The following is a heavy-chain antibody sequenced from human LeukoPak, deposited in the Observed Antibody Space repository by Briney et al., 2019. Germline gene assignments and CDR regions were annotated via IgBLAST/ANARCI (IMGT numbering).Heavy chain of an antibody. CDR2: INPNSGGT. Sequence: ASVKVSCKSSGYTFTTYYMHWVRQAPGQGLELMGWINPNSGGTNYAQKFQGRVTMTRDTSISTLYMELTSLRSDDPAVYYCARAAYCGGGCFYWFDTWGQGTLVTVSS. V-gene: IGHV1-2*02. D-gene: IGHD2-21*02. CDR3: ARAAYCGGGCFYWFDT. J-gene: IGHJ5*02. CDR1: GYTFTTYY.